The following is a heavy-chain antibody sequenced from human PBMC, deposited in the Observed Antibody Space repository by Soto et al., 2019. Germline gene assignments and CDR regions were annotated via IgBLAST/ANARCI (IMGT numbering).Heavy chain of an antibody. V-gene: IGHV4-30-4*01. J-gene: IGHJ4*02. CDR3: AREGYSNPLGD. Sequence: QVQLQESGPGLVKPSQTLSLTCTVSGGSISSGDYYWSWIRQPPGKGLEWIGYIYYSGRTNYNPALKSRVLISVDRSKNQCSVKLHAVTDADTAVYYCAREGYSNPLGDWGQGTLVTVFS. D-gene: IGHD1-26*01. CDR2: IYYSGRT. CDR1: GGSISSGDYY.